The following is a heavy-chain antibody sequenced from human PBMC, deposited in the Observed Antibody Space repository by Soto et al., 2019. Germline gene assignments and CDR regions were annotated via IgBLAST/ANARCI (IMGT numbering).Heavy chain of an antibody. CDR2: IYYSGST. CDR1: GGSISSGGYY. V-gene: IGHV4-31*03. J-gene: IGHJ5*02. D-gene: IGHD6-13*01. Sequence: SETLSLTCTVSGGSISSGGYYWSWIRQRPGEGLEWIGYIYYSGSTYYNPSLKSRVTISVDTSKNQFSLKLSSVTAADTAVYYCARENPGIAAAGTWFDPWGQGTLVTVSS. CDR3: ARENPGIAAAGTWFDP.